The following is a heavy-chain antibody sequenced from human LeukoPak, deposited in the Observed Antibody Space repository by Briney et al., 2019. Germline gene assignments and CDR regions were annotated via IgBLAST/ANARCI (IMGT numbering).Heavy chain of an antibody. D-gene: IGHD2-2*01. CDR1: GFTFSSYW. CDR3: AREDIVVVPAAMPIDY. V-gene: IGHV3-7*04. J-gene: IGHJ4*02. CDR2: IKQDGSEK. Sequence: PGGSLRLSCAASGFTFSSYWMSWVRQAPGKGPEWVANIKQDGSEKYYVDSVKGRFTISRDNAKNSLYLQMNSLRAEDTAVYYCAREDIVVVPAAMPIDYWGQGTLVTVSS.